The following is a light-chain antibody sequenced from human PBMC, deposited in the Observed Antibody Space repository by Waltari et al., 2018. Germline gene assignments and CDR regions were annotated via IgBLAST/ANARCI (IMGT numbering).Light chain of an antibody. CDR1: SSNIGAGSD. J-gene: IGLJ3*02. CDR2: GNS. V-gene: IGLV1-40*01. Sequence: QSVLAQPPSVSGAPGQRVTISCSGRSSNIGAGSDVHSYQHLPGTAPKLLIYGNSNRPSGVPDRFSGSKSGTSASLAITGLQAEDEADYYCQSYDSSLSGSVFGGGTKLTVL. CDR3: QSYDSSLSGSV.